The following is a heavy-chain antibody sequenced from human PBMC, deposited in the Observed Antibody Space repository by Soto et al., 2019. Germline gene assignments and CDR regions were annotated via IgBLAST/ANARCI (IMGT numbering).Heavy chain of an antibody. Sequence: GVSLRLSCAASGFTFSSYSMNWVRQAPGKGLEWVSSISSSSSYIYYADSVKGRFTISRDNAKNSLYLQMNSLRAEDTAVYYCARDRSRRRGSGMDVWGQGTTVTVSS. V-gene: IGHV3-21*01. CDR3: ARDRSRRRGSGMDV. J-gene: IGHJ6*02. CDR2: ISSSSSYI. D-gene: IGHD3-10*01. CDR1: GFTFSSYS.